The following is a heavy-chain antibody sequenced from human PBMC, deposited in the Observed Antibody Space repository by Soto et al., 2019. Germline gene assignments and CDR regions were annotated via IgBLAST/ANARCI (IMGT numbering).Heavy chain of an antibody. CDR3: TMYCSDSSRYPVFDY. Sequence: EGSLRLSCTASGFTFSGSAMHWVRQASGKGLEWVGRIRSKANSYATAYAASVKGRFTISRDDSKNTAYLQMNSQKTEDTAVYYFTMYCSDSSRYPVFDYSRQGSLATVSA. D-gene: IGHD3-22*01. J-gene: IGHJ4*02. CDR2: IRSKANSYAT. CDR1: GFTFSGSA. V-gene: IGHV3-73*01.